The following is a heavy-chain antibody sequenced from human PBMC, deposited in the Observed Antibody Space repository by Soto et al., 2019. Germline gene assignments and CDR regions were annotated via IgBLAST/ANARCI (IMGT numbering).Heavy chain of an antibody. V-gene: IGHV1-69*12. D-gene: IGHD1-26*01. CDR2: IIPIFGTA. CDR1: GGTFSSYA. CDR3: AREPRSYRNWYFDL. J-gene: IGHJ2*01. Sequence: QVQLVQSGAEVKKPGSSVKVSCKASGGTFSSYAISWVRQAPGQGLEWMGGIIPIFGTANYAQKFQGRVTXXAXEXXSTAYMELGSLRSEDTAVYYCAREPRSYRNWYFDLWGRGTLVTVSS.